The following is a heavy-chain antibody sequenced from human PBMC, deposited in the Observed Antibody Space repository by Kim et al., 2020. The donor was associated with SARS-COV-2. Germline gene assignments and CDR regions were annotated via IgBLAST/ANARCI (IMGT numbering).Heavy chain of an antibody. J-gene: IGHJ4*02. D-gene: IGHD5-12*01. CDR3: AREGLRSLDY. V-gene: IGHV3-30*04. Sequence: GGSLRLSCAASGFTFSSYAMHWVRQAPGKGLEWVAVISYDGSNKYYVDSVKGRFTISRDNSKNTLHLQMNSLRAEDTAVYYCAREGLRSLDYWGQGTLVTVSS. CDR1: GFTFSSYA. CDR2: ISYDGSNK.